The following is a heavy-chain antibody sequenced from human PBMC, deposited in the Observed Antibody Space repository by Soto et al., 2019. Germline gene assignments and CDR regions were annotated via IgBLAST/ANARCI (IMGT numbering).Heavy chain of an antibody. CDR1: GFTFGSYA. Sequence: VGSLRLSCAASGFTFGSYAMSWVRLAPGKGLEWVSVAGPSGSSTFYADSVRGRFTISRDNVENTLYLQMNSLRVADTALYFCARSYYYDSTGYYRTFDYWGQGTLVTVSS. V-gene: IGHV3-23*01. D-gene: IGHD3-22*01. CDR2: AGPSGSST. J-gene: IGHJ4*02. CDR3: ARSYYYDSTGYYRTFDY.